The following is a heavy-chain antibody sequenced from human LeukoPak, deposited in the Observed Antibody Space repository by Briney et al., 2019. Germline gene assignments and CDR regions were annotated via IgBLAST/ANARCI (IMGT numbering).Heavy chain of an antibody. V-gene: IGHV3-64D*06. Sequence: GGSLRLSCAASAFTFNNYAMSWGRRAPGKELEYISAMSNNGGSTYYAESVQVRLTIYKDNSKNTLYLQMSRLRPEDTGVYYCVKGCEGAERALDMWRGGTMVSVSS. CDR3: VKGCEGAERALDM. CDR2: MSNNGGST. D-gene: IGHD1-1*01. J-gene: IGHJ3*02. CDR1: AFTFNNYA.